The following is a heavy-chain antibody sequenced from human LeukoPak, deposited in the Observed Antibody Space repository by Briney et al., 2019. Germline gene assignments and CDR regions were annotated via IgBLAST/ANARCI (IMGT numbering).Heavy chain of an antibody. CDR3: ARDLWSYCGGDCPPSDY. V-gene: IGHV1-18*01. CDR2: ISAYNGNT. Sequence: ASVKVSCKASGYTFTSYGISWVRQAPGQGLEWMGWISAYNGNTNYAQKLQGRVTMTTDTSTSTAYMELRSLRSDDTAVYYCARDLWSYCGGDCPPSDYWGQGTLVTVSS. CDR1: GYTFTSYG. D-gene: IGHD2-21*02. J-gene: IGHJ4*02.